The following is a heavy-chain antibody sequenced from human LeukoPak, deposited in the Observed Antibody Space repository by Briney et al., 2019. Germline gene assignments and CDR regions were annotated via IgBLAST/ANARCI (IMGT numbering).Heavy chain of an antibody. CDR1: GFTFSTCA. CDR2: ISGGGGST. V-gene: IGHV3-23*01. J-gene: IGHJ4*02. Sequence: GGSLRLSCAASGFTFSTCAMSWVRQAPGKGLEWVSTISGGGGSTDYADSVKGHFTISRDNSKNTLYLQMNSLRAEDTAVYYCARERYFDYWGQGTLVTVSS. CDR3: ARERYFDY.